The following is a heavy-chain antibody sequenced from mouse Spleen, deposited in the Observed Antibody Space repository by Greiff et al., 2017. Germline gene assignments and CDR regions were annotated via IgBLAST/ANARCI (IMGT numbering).Heavy chain of an antibody. D-gene: IGHD1-2*01. V-gene: IGHV1-69*01. J-gene: IGHJ2*01. CDR3: ARRGYGYADY. CDR1: GYTFTSYW. CDR2: IDPSDSYT. Sequence: VQLQQPGAELVMPGASVKLSCKASGYTFTSYWMHWVKQRPGQGLEWIGEIDPSDSYTNYNQKFKGKATLTVDKSSSTAYMQLSSLTSEDSAVYYCARRGYGYADYWGQGTTLTVSS.